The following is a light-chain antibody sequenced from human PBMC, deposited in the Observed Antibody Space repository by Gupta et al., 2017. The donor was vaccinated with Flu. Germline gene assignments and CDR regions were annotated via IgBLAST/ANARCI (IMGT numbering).Light chain of an antibody. CDR2: EVS. J-gene: IGLJ2*01. CDR3: SSYTSSSTLV. Sequence: SALTQPAAVSGSPGQSITISCTGTSSDVGDYNYVSWYQQYPGKAPKLMIYEVSRRPSGVSNRFFGSKSGNTASLTISGRQTEDEADYYCSSYTSSSTLVFGGGTKLTVL. V-gene: IGLV2-14*01. CDR1: SSDVGDYNY.